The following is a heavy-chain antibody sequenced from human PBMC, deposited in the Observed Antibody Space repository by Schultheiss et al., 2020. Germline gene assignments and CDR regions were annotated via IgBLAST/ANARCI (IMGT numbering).Heavy chain of an antibody. CDR1: GGSISSYY. Sequence: SETLSLTCTVSGGSISSYYWSWIRQPPGKGLEWIGSIYYSGSTYYNPSLKSRVTISVDTSKKQFSLKLSSVTAADTAVYFCARQSPSVLGWFDPWGQGTLVNV. CDR2: IYYSGST. J-gene: IGHJ5*02. D-gene: IGHD3-10*02. V-gene: IGHV4-59*05. CDR3: ARQSPSVLGWFDP.